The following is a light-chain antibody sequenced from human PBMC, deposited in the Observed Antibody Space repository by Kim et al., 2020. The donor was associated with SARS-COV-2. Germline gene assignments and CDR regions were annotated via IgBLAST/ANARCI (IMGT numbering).Light chain of an antibody. J-gene: IGLJ2*01. CDR1: KVGDKY. CDR3: QAWDSSTGV. V-gene: IGLV3-1*01. Sequence: SVSPGQTASITCSGDKVGDKYACWYQQKPGQSPLLVIYQDNKRPSGIPERFSGSNSGNTATLTISGTQAMDEADYYCQAWDSSTGVFGGGTQLTVL. CDR2: QDN.